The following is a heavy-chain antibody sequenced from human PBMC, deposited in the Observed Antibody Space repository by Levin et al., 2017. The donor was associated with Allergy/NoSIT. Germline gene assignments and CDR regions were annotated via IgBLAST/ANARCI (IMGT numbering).Heavy chain of an antibody. V-gene: IGHV3-7*04. D-gene: IGHD6-19*01. CDR1: GFTFSSYW. J-gene: IGHJ4*02. Sequence: GESLKISCAASGFTFSSYWMSWVRQAPGKGLEWVANIKQDGSEKCYVDSVKGRFTISRDNAKNSLYLQMNSLRAEDTAMYYCARDAMGSSGCMDYWGQGTLVTVSS. CDR3: ARDAMGSSGCMDY. CDR2: IKQDGSEK.